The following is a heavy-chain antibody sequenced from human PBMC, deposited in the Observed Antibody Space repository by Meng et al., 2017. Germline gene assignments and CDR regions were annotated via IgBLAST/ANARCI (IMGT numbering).Heavy chain of an antibody. V-gene: IGHV3-23*04. CDR2: ISGSGGST. Sequence: EVPRVGAGGGLVQPGGSLRLSCAASGFTFSSYAMSWVRQAPGKGLEWVSAISGSGGSTYYADSVKGRFTISRDNSKNTLYLQMNSLRAEDTAVYYCARDSSGWFHFDYWGQGTLVTVSS. CDR1: GFTFSSYA. J-gene: IGHJ4*02. D-gene: IGHD6-19*01. CDR3: ARDSSGWFHFDY.